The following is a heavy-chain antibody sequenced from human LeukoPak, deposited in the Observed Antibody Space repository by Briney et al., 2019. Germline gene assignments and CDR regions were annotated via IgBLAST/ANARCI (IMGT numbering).Heavy chain of an antibody. V-gene: IGHV1-18*01. CDR1: GYTFTSYG. Sequence: ASVKVSCKASGYTFTSYGISWVRQAPGQGLEWMGWISAYNGNTNYAQKLQGRATMTTDTSMSTAYMELRSLRSDDTAVYYCAREGDYGDYGGLFDYWGQGTLVTVSS. D-gene: IGHD4-17*01. CDR3: AREGDYGDYGGLFDY. J-gene: IGHJ4*02. CDR2: ISAYNGNT.